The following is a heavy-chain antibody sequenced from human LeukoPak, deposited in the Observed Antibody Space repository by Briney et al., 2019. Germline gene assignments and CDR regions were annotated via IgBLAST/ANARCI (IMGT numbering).Heavy chain of an antibody. CDR3: ARGRNYYDSSGYYYYFDY. J-gene: IGHJ4*02. V-gene: IGHV4-59*01. CDR2: IYYSGGT. CDR1: GGPISSYY. Sequence: SETLSLTCTVSGGPISSYYWSWVRQPPGKGLEWIGYIYYSGGTNYNPSLKSRVTISVDTSKNQFSLKLSSVTAADTAVYYCARGRNYYDSSGYYYYFDYWGQGTLVTVSS. D-gene: IGHD3-22*01.